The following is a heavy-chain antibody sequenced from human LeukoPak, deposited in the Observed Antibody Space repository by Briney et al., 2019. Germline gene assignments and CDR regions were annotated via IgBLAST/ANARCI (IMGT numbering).Heavy chain of an antibody. Sequence: SETLSLTCTVSGGSISSYYWSWIRQPPGKGLEWIGYIHYSGSTNYNPSLKSRVTISVDTSKNQFSLKLSSVTAADTAVYYCARVIEGGYSYGSYYYYMDVWGKGTTVTISS. CDR2: IHYSGST. CDR1: GGSISSYY. V-gene: IGHV4-59*01. D-gene: IGHD5-18*01. J-gene: IGHJ6*03. CDR3: ARVIEGGYSYGSYYYYMDV.